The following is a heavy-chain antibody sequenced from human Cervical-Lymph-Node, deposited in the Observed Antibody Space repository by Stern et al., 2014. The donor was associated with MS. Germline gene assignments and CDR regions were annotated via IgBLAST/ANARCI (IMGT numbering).Heavy chain of an antibody. J-gene: IGHJ4*02. V-gene: IGHV4-59*01. CDR2: MYKTETT. CDR1: GRSFRDVY. Sequence: QLQLQESGPGLVKPSETLSLTCTVSGRSFRDVYRSWIRQSPGKGLEWIGYMYKTETTNYNPSLKRRVTISVDTSKNQFFLNLTSMTPADTAVYFCAYGSLGAPAYFNYWSQGTLVTVSS. D-gene: IGHD1-26*01. CDR3: AYGSLGAPAYFNY.